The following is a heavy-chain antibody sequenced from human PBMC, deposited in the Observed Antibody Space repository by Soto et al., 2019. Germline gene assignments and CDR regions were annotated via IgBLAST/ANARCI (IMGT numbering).Heavy chain of an antibody. CDR3: AKVRYSSPMGYYYGMDV. D-gene: IGHD6-19*01. CDR1: GVTFSKFI. J-gene: IGHJ6*02. CDR2: IIPIFGTA. Sequence: SVKVSCKASGVTFSKFIMTWVRQAPGLGLEWVGGIIPIFGTANYAQKFQDRVTITADESTSTSYMEVNNLRSEDTAVYYCAKVRYSSPMGYYYGMDVWGQGTTVTVSS. V-gene: IGHV1-69*13.